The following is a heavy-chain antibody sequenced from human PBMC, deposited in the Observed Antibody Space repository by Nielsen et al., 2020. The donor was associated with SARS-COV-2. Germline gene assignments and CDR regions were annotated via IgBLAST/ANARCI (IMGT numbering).Heavy chain of an antibody. Sequence: GESLKISCAASGFTFSDYYMSWIRQAPGKGLEWVSYISSSSSYTNYADSVKGRFTISRDNSKNTLYLQMNSLRVEDTAVYYCAKDPWAVPDTFDYWGQGTLVTVSS. D-gene: IGHD2-2*01. CDR2: ISSSSSYT. CDR1: GFTFSDYY. J-gene: IGHJ4*02. V-gene: IGHV3-11*05. CDR3: AKDPWAVPDTFDY.